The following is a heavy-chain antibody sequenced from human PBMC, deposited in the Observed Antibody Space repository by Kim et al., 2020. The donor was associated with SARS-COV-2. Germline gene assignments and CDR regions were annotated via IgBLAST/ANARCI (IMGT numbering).Heavy chain of an antibody. CDR2: ISSSSSYI. CDR1: GFTFSSYS. Sequence: GGSLRLSCAASGFTFSSYSMNWVRQAPGKGLEWVSSISSSSSYIYYADSVKGRFTISRDNAKNSLYLQMNSLRAEDTAVYYCARANGDAPGYYYYYYGMDVWGQGTTVTVSS. D-gene: IGHD7-27*01. V-gene: IGHV3-21*01. J-gene: IGHJ6*02. CDR3: ARANGDAPGYYYYYYGMDV.